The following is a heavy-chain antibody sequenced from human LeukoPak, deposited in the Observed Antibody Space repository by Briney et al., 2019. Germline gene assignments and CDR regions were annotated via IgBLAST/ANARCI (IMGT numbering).Heavy chain of an antibody. D-gene: IGHD5-24*01. CDR2: IWYDGSNK. J-gene: IGHJ4*02. V-gene: IGHV3-33*01. CDR1: GFTFSSYG. Sequence: GGSLRLSCAASGFTFSSYGMHWVPQAPGKGLEWVAVIWYDGSNKYYADSVKGRFTISRDNSKNTLYLQMNSLRAEDTAVYYCARGRGWLQPYFDYWGQGTLVTVSS. CDR3: ARGRGWLQPYFDY.